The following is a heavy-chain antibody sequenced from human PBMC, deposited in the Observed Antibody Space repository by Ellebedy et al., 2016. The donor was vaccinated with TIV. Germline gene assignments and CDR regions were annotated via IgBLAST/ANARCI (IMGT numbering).Heavy chain of an antibody. CDR3: AREGYDFWSGSNIYYYYGMDV. CDR1: GFTFSSYS. D-gene: IGHD3-3*01. V-gene: IGHV3-48*04. Sequence: GESLKISCAASGFTFSSYSMNWVRQAPGKGLEWVSYISSSSSTIYYADSVKGRFTISRDNAKKLLYLQMNSLRAEDTAVYYCAREGYDFWSGSNIYYYYGMDVWGQGTTVTVSS. CDR2: ISSSSSTI. J-gene: IGHJ6*02.